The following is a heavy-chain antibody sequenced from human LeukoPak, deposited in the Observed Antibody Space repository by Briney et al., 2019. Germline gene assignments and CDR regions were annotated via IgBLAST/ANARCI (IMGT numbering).Heavy chain of an antibody. CDR3: ARTYDSSVLDY. V-gene: IGHV3-53*01. J-gene: IGHJ4*02. Sequence: GGSLRLSCAASGFTVSSNYMSWVRQAPGKGLEWVSVIYSGGSTYYADSVKGRFTISRDNSKNTLYLQMNSLRAEDTAVYYCARTYDSSVLDYWGQGTLVTVSS. CDR1: GFTVSSNY. D-gene: IGHD3-22*01. CDR2: IYSGGST.